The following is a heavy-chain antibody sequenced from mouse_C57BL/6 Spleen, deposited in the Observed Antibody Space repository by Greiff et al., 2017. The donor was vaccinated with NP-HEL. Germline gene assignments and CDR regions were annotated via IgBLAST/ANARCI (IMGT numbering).Heavy chain of an antibody. Sequence: VQLQQSGAELVKPGASVKLSCKASGYTFTSYWMHWVKQRPGQGLEWIGMIHPNSGSTNYNEKFKSKATLTVDKSSSTAYMQLSSLTSEDSAVYYCAREDDGTTEGFAYWGQGTLVTVSA. D-gene: IGHD2-3*01. CDR1: GYTFTSYW. CDR3: AREDDGTTEGFAY. CDR2: IHPNSGST. J-gene: IGHJ3*01. V-gene: IGHV1-64*01.